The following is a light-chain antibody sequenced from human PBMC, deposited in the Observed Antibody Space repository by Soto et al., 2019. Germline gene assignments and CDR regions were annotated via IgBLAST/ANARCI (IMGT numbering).Light chain of an antibody. J-gene: IGKJ4*01. CDR3: QQYYSHPLD. Sequence: EIVMTQSPATLSVSPGDRATLSCRASQSVFSSLAWYQQKPGQAPRLLIYGAATRATGIPARFSGSGSGTEFTLTISSLQSEDFATYYCQQYYSHPLDFGGGTKVE. CDR2: GAA. CDR1: QSVFSS. V-gene: IGKV3-15*01.